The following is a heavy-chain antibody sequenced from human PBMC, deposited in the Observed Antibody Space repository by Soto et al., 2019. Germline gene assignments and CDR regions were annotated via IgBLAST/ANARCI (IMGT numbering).Heavy chain of an antibody. CDR1: GYMFTSYA. V-gene: IGHV1-18*01. Sequence: QVQLVQSGAEVKKPGASVKVSCKASGYMFTSYAISWVRQAPGQGLEWMGWISAYNGNTNYAQKLQGRVTMTTDTTTGTAYMGLRSLRCEDTGVYYGARDLPPGDYWGQGTLVTVSS. D-gene: IGHD2-2*01. CDR2: ISAYNGNT. CDR3: ARDLPPGDY. J-gene: IGHJ4*02.